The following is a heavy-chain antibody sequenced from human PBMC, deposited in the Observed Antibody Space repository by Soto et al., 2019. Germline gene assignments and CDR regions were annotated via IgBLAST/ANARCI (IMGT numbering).Heavy chain of an antibody. CDR2: IYYSGST. V-gene: IGHV4-59*12. D-gene: IGHD2-15*01. J-gene: IGHJ3*02. Sequence: TSETLSLTCTVSGGSISSYYWSWIRQPPGKGLEWIGYIYYSGSTNYNPSLKSRVTISVDTSKNQFSLKLSSVTAADTAVYYCAREPRYCRGGSCSITGDAYDIWGQGTMVTVSS. CDR1: GGSISSYY. CDR3: AREPRYCRGGSCSITGDAYDI.